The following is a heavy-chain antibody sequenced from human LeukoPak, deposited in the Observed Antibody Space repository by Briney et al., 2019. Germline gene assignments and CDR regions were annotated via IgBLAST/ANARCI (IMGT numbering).Heavy chain of an antibody. CDR1: KFTVSSTY. CDR2: LYTTGRT. CDR3: ARDQKGYYDSSGHPPLDY. D-gene: IGHD3-22*01. V-gene: IGHV3-66*01. J-gene: IGHJ4*02. Sequence: GGSLRLSCAASKFTVSSTYMSWVRQAPGKGLEWVSVLYTTGRTEYAGSVKGRFTVSRDSSKNTLFLQMNSLRAEDTAVYYCARDQKGYYDSSGHPPLDYWGQGTLVTVSS.